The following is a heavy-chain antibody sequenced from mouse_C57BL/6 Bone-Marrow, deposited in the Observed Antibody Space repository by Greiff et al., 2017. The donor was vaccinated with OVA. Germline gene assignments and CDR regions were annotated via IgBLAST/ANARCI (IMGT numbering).Heavy chain of an antibody. CDR2: ISDGGSYT. V-gene: IGHV5-4*03. CDR3: ARYDYGP. CDR1: GFTFSSYA. J-gene: IGHJ3*01. D-gene: IGHD2-4*01. Sequence: EVKLMESGGGLVKPGGSLKLSCAASGFTFSSYAMSWVRQTPEKRLEWVATISDGGSYTYYPDNVKGRFTISRDNAKNNLYLQMSHLKSEDTAMYYCARYDYGPRGQGTLVTVSA.